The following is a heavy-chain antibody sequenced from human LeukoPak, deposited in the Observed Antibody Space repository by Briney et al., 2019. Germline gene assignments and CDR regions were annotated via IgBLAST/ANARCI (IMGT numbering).Heavy chain of an antibody. CDR3: ARVAAAFDAFDI. V-gene: IGHV3-21*01. J-gene: IGHJ3*02. Sequence: GGSLRLSCAASGFTFSSYSMNWVRQAPGMGLEWVSSISSSSSYIYYADSVKGRFTISRDNAKNSLYLQMNSLRAEDTAVYYCARVAAAFDAFDIWGQGTMVTVSS. D-gene: IGHD6-13*01. CDR1: GFTFSSYS. CDR2: ISSSSSYI.